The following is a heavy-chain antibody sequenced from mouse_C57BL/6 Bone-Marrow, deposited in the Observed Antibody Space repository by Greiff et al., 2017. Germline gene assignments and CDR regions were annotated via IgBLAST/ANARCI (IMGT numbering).Heavy chain of an antibody. D-gene: IGHD1-1*01. CDR2: IYPGNSDT. Sequence: EVQLQQSGPVLARPGASVKMSCKTSGYTFTSYWMHWVKQRPGQGLEWIGAIYPGNSDTSYNQKFKGKANLTAVTSASTAYMELSSLTTEDSAVYYCTRDGSLLYWYFDVWGTGTTVTVSS. V-gene: IGHV1-5*01. CDR1: GYTFTSYW. J-gene: IGHJ1*03. CDR3: TRDGSLLYWYFDV.